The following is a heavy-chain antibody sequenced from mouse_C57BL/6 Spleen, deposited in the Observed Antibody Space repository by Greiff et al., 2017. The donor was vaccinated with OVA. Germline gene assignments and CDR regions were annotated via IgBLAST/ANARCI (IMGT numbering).Heavy chain of an antibody. CDR1: GYSITSGYY. CDR2: ISYDGSN. V-gene: IGHV3-6*01. J-gene: IGHJ2*01. Sequence: VQLKESGPGLVKPSQSLSLTCSVTGYSITSGYYWNWIRQFPGNKLEWMGYISYDGSNNYNPSLKNRISITRDTSKNQFFLKLNSVTTEDTATYYCARERDWAFDYWGQGTTLTVSS. CDR3: ARERDWAFDY. D-gene: IGHD4-1*01.